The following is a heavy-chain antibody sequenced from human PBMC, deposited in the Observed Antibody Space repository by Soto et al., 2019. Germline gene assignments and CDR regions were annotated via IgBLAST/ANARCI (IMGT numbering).Heavy chain of an antibody. CDR1: GFTFSFYP. Sequence: EVLLLESGGGLVQPGGSLRLSCAASGFTFSFYPISWVRQAPGKGLEWVSGISSSAGTTYYAYPVKGRFTIYRDNSNKRLFLQMDSLKPKETAVNYCETWGKIGSYFWGQGTLVTVSS. CDR3: ETWGKIGSYF. D-gene: IGHD3-10*01. V-gene: IGHV3-23*01. J-gene: IGHJ4*02. CDR2: ISSSAGTT.